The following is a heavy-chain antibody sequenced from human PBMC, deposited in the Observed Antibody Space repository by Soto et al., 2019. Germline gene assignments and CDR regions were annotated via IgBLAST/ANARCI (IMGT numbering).Heavy chain of an antibody. CDR2: IYYSGST. CDR1: GGSISSGDYY. Sequence: QVQLQESGPGLVKPSQTLSLTCTVSGGSISSGDYYWSWIRQPPGKGLEWIGYIYYSGSTYYNPFLKDRVTTTGEPVKNPFSLKLSLGNSADTAVYYWGRYCISSSCFVGVYYGMDVWGQGTTVTVSS. D-gene: IGHD2-2*01. V-gene: IGHV4-30-4*01. CDR3: GRYCISSSCFVGVYYGMDV. J-gene: IGHJ6*02.